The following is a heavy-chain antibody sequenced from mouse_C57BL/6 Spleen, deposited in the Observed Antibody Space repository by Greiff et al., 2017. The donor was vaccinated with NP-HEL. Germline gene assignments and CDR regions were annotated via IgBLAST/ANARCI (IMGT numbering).Heavy chain of an antibody. CDR2: IRNKANGYTT. D-gene: IGHD2-1*01. J-gene: IGHJ2*01. V-gene: IGHV7-3*01. Sequence: RLMESGGGLVQPGGSLSLSCAASGLTFTDYYMSWVRQPPGKALEWLGFIRNKANGYTTEYSASVKGRFTISRDNSQSILYLQMNALRAEDSATYYCARDYGTPFDYWGQGTTLTVSS. CDR3: ARDYGTPFDY. CDR1: GLTFTDYY.